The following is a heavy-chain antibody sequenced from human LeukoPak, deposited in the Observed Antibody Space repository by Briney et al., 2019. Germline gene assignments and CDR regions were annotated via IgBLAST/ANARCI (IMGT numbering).Heavy chain of an antibody. V-gene: IGHV4-39*01. D-gene: IGHD2-2*02. J-gene: IGHJ4*02. CDR1: GGSISSSSYY. Sequence: PSETLSLTCTVSGGSISSSSYYWGWIRQPPGKGLEWIGSIYYSGSTYYNPSLKSRVTISVDTSKNQFSLKLSSVTAADTAVYYCARLYSPTYLGYCSSTSCYTAKRYFDYWGQGTLVTVSS. CDR2: IYYSGST. CDR3: ARLYSPTYLGYCSSTSCYTAKRYFDY.